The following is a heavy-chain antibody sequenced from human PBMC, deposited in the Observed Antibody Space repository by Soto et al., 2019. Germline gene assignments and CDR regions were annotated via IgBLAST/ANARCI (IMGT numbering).Heavy chain of an antibody. V-gene: IGHV4-59*08. CDR3: ARGLTLEHLHTNVLRYFDWLLFDY. J-gene: IGHJ4*02. CDR1: GGSISSYY. CDR2: IYYSGST. Sequence: SETLSLTCTVSGGSISSYYWSWIRQPPGKGLEWIGYIYYSGSTNYNPSLKSRVTISVDTSKNQFSLKLSSVTTADTAVYYCARGLTLEHLHTNVLRYFDWLLFDYWGQGTLVTVSS. D-gene: IGHD3-9*01.